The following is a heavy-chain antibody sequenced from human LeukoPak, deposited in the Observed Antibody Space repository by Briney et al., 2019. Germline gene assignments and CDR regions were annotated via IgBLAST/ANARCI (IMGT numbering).Heavy chain of an antibody. CDR3: ARGRYCSDGNCYHNWFDP. CDR1: GYTFTGYY. V-gene: IGHV1-2*02. CDR2: IYPNSGGT. D-gene: IGHD2-15*01. J-gene: IGHJ5*02. Sequence: ASVKVSCKASGYTFTGYYMHWVRPAPGQGPGWMGWIYPNSGGTDYAQKFQGRVTMTRDTSINTAYMELSSLRSDDTAVYYCARGRYCSDGNCYHNWFDPWGQGTLVTVSS.